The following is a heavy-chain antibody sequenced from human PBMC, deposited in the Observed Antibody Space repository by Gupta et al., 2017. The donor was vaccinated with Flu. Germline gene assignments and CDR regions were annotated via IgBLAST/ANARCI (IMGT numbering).Heavy chain of an antibody. CDR3: AKRNVGSLTGWFGP. Sequence: EVQLLDSGGGLVQPGGPLRLSCEASGFTFRSYAMSWVRQGPGKGLEGVSGISSSGGTTYYADSVKGRFTISRDNSKNTLFLQVDSLRAEDTAMYYCAKRNVGSLTGWFGPWGQGALVTVSS. CDR2: ISSSGGTT. CDR1: GFTFRSYA. D-gene: IGHD1-26*01. V-gene: IGHV3-23*01. J-gene: IGHJ5*02.